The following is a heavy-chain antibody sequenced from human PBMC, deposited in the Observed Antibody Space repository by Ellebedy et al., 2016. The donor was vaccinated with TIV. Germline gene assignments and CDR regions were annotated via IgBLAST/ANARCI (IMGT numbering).Heavy chain of an antibody. CDR3: ARGGLELLRWYFDY. Sequence: GESLKISCAASGFTFSGYWMHWVRQVPGKGLLWVSRISNDGSSTTYADSVKGRFTISRDNAKNKLSLQMNSLRAEDTAVYYCARGGLELLRWYFDYWGQGTLVTVSS. V-gene: IGHV3-74*03. CDR2: ISNDGSST. CDR1: GFTFSGYW. D-gene: IGHD3-10*01. J-gene: IGHJ4*02.